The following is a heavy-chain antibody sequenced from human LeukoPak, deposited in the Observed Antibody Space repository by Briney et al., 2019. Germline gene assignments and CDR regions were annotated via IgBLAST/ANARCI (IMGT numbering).Heavy chain of an antibody. CDR3: ARIRDGYNDAYDI. CDR2: INPGGDNT. V-gene: IGHV1-46*01. D-gene: IGHD5-24*01. J-gene: IGHJ3*02. Sequence: ASVKVSCKASGYTFTKYYIHWVRQAPGQGLEWMGLINPGGDNTNYAQNFQGRVTMTRDTSTSTVYMELSSLRSEDTAIYYCARIRDGYNDAYDIWGQGAVVTVPS. CDR1: GYTFTKYY.